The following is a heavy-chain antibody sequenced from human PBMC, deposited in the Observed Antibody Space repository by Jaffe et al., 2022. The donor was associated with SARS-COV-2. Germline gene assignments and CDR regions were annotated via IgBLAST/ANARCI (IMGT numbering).Heavy chain of an antibody. CDR3: ARGAGAPE. V-gene: IGHV4-34*01. CDR1: GGSFSGYY. J-gene: IGHJ4*02. CDR2: INHSGST. Sequence: QVQLQQWGAGLLKPSETLSLTCAVYGGSFSGYYWSWIRQPPGKGLEWIGEINHSGSTNYNPSLKSRVTISVDTSKNQFSLKLSSVTAADTAVYYCARGAGAPEWGQGTLVTVSS. D-gene: IGHD1-26*01.